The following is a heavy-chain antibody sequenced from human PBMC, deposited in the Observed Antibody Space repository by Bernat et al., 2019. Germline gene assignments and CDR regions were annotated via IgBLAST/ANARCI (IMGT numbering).Heavy chain of an antibody. CDR3: ARERYYYDSSGYYYGAFDI. CDR1: GGSISSSY. J-gene: IGHJ3*02. Sequence: QVQLQESGPGLVKPSETLSLTCTVSGGSISSSYWSWIRQPPGKGLEWIGYIYYSGSTNYNPSLKSRVTISVDTSKNQFSLKLSSVIAADTAVYYCARERYYYDSSGYYYGAFDIWGQGTMVTVSS. D-gene: IGHD3-22*01. V-gene: IGHV4-59*01. CDR2: IYYSGST.